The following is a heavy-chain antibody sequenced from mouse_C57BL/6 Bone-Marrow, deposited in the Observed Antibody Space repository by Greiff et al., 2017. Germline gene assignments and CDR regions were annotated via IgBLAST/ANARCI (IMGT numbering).Heavy chain of an antibody. Sequence: VQLQQSGAELVRPGASVKLSCTASGFNIKDDYMHWVKQRPEQGLEWIGWIDPENGGTEYASKFQGKATITADPSSNTTYLLLSSLTSEDTAVYDCTTYDDDGGYAMDYWGQGTSVTVSS. CDR3: TTYDDDGGYAMDY. V-gene: IGHV14-4*01. D-gene: IGHD2-4*01. CDR2: IDPENGGT. CDR1: GFNIKDDY. J-gene: IGHJ4*01.